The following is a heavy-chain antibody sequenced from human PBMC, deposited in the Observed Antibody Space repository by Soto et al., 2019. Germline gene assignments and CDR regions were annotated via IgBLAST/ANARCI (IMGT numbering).Heavy chain of an antibody. J-gene: IGHJ4*02. CDR1: GGSISSSSYY. V-gene: IGHV4-39*01. Sequence: QLQLQESGPGLVKPSETLSLTCTVSGGSISSSSYYWGWIRQPPGKGLEWIGSIYYSGSTYYNPSLKSRVTRSVDTSKTQFSLKLSSVTAADTAVYYCARHRRYDILTGYHPIDYWGQGTLVTVSS. D-gene: IGHD3-9*01. CDR3: ARHRRYDILTGYHPIDY. CDR2: IYYSGST.